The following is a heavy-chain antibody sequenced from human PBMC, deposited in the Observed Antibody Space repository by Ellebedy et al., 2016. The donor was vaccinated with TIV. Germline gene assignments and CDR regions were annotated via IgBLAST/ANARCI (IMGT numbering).Heavy chain of an antibody. CDR1: GGSISSYY. Sequence: SETLSLXXTVSGGSISSYYWSWIRQPPGKGLEWIGYIYYSGSTNYNPSLKSRVTISVDTSKNQFSLKLSSVTAADTAVYYCARAYYYDSSGYTYYFDYWGQGTLVTVSS. CDR2: IYYSGST. D-gene: IGHD3-22*01. J-gene: IGHJ4*02. CDR3: ARAYYYDSSGYTYYFDY. V-gene: IGHV4-59*01.